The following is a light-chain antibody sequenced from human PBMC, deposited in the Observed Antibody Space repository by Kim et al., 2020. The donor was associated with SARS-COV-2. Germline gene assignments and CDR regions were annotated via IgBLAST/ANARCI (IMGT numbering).Light chain of an antibody. CDR2: DTS. CDR3: QQRTKWLIS. CDR1: QSVSKS. Sequence: EIVLTQSPVTLSVSVGETATLSCRASQSVSKSLSWYQQKPGQPPRLLIFDTSSRATGIPARFAGFGSGTDFSLTISSLEPDDFAIYYCQQRTKWLISFGQGTSWR. V-gene: IGKV3-11*01. J-gene: IGKJ5*01.